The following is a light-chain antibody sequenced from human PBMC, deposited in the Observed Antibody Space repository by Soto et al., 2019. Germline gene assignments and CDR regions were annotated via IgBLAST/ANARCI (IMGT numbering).Light chain of an antibody. V-gene: IGKV3-20*01. Sequence: EIVLMQSPGTLSMSQGEKATLSCRASQSVSSSYLAWYQQKPGQAPRLLIYGASSRATGIPDRFSGSGSGTDFTLTISRLEPEDFTVYYCQQYGSSPWTFGQGTKVDIK. CDR2: GAS. CDR3: QQYGSSPWT. CDR1: QSVSSSY. J-gene: IGKJ1*01.